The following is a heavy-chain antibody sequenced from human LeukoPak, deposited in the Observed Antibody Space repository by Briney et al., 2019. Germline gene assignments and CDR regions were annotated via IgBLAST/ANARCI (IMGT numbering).Heavy chain of an antibody. D-gene: IGHD3-22*01. Sequence: GGSLRLSCAASGFTFSSYAMGWVRQAPGKGLEWVSAISGSGGSTYYADSVKGRFTISRDNSKNTLYLQMNSLRAEDTAVYYCAKDSSGYYSGLNYWGQGTLVTVSS. J-gene: IGHJ4*02. CDR2: ISGSGGST. V-gene: IGHV3-23*01. CDR1: GFTFSSYA. CDR3: AKDSSGYYSGLNY.